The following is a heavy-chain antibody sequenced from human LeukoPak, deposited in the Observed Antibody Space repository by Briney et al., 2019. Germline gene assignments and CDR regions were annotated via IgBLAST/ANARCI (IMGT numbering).Heavy chain of an antibody. CDR3: ARRNSSGWSLAAFDI. V-gene: IGHV4-31*03. Sequence: SETLSLTCTVSGGSISSGGYSWSWIRQHPGKGLEWIGYIYYSGSTYYNPSLKSRVTISVDTSKNQFSLKLGSVTAADTAVYYCARRNSSGWSLAAFDIWGQGTMVTVSS. CDR2: IYYSGST. J-gene: IGHJ3*02. D-gene: IGHD6-19*01. CDR1: GGSISSGGYS.